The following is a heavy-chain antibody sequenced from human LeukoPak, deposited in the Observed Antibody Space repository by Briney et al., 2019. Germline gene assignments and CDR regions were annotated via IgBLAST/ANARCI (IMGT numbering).Heavy chain of an antibody. J-gene: IGHJ4*02. CDR2: ISGSGNNA. CDR3: AQVECRSRCSEGDY. Sequence: HTGGSLRLSCAASGFTFSSYAMSWVRQAPGEGLEWVSAISGSGNNAYYADSVKGRFTISRDSSKNTLYLQMNSLRAEDTAVYYCAQVECRSRCSEGDYWGQGTLVTASS. CDR1: GFTFSSYA. D-gene: IGHD6-13*01. V-gene: IGHV3-23*01.